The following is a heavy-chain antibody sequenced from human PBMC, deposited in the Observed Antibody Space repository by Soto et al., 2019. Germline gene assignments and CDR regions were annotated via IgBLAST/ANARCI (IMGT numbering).Heavy chain of an antibody. J-gene: IGHJ6*03. V-gene: IGHV4-59*08. Sequence: PSETLSLTCTVSGGSISSYYWSWIRQPPGKGLEWIGYIYYSGGTNYNPSLKSRVTISVDTSKNQFSLKLSSVTAADTAVYYCARIVVVPAATLDYYYYYYMDVWGKGTTVTVSS. D-gene: IGHD2-2*01. CDR2: IYYSGGT. CDR3: ARIVVVPAATLDYYYYYYMDV. CDR1: GGSISSYY.